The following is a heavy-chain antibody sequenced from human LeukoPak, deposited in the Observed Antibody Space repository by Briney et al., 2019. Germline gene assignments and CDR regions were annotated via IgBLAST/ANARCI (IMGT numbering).Heavy chain of an antibody. Sequence: SVKVSCKASGGTFSGYAISWVRQAPGQGLEWMGRIIPIFGTANYAQKFQGRVTITTDESTSTAYMELSSLRSEDTAVYYCARVGDLWSGYYGADWGQGTLVTVSS. CDR3: ARVGDLWSGYYGAD. CDR1: GGTFSGYA. V-gene: IGHV1-69*05. CDR2: IIPIFGTA. J-gene: IGHJ4*02. D-gene: IGHD3-3*01.